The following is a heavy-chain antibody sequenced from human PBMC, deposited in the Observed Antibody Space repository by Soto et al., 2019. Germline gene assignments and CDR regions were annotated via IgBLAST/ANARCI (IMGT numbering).Heavy chain of an antibody. V-gene: IGHV3-74*01. CDR3: TRDAYYDFWSGYSGYYYYYMDV. CDR1: GFSFSSYW. CDR2: INGDGSST. Sequence: GGSLRLSCAASGFSFSSYWMHWVRQAPGKGLVWVSRINGDGSSTNYADSVKGRFTISRDNAKNTLYLQMSSLGAEDTAVYYCTRDAYYDFWSGYSGYYYYYMDVWGKGTTVTVSS. D-gene: IGHD3-3*01. J-gene: IGHJ6*03.